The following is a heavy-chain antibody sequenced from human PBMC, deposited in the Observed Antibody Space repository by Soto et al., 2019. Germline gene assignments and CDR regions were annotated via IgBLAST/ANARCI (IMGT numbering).Heavy chain of an antibody. D-gene: IGHD5-12*01. J-gene: IGHJ4*02. V-gene: IGHV4-4*07. CDR3: AREGSYSAYNFAHGIQLWSFDF. CDR2: IFSSGST. CDR1: GGSINTFY. Sequence: PSETLSLTCTVSGGSINTFYWSWVRQPAGKGLEWIGRIFSSGSTSFNPSLESRVAMSVDTSKNHFSLNLSSVTTAGMAVYYCAREGSYSAYNFAHGIQLWSFDFWGQGALVTV.